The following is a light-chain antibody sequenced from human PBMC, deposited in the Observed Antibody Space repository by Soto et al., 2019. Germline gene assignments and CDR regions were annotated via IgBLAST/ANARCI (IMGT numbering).Light chain of an antibody. CDR3: QQYNNWPLT. CDR2: GAS. V-gene: IGKV3-15*01. J-gene: IGKJ4*01. Sequence: EIVLTQSPGTLSLSPGERATLSCRASQSVSRNYLAWYRQKPGQAPRLLIYGASTRATGIPARFSGSGSGTEFTLTISSLQSEDFAVYYCQQYNNWPLTFGGGTKVEIK. CDR1: QSVSRN.